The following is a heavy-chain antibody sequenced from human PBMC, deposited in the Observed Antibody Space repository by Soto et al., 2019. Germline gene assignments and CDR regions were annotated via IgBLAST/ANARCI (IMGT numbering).Heavy chain of an antibody. CDR3: AADSGYSSGWLPKGAYYFDY. V-gene: IGHV3-74*01. CDR1: GFTFIGYW. D-gene: IGHD6-19*01. Sequence: GGSLRLSCAASGFTFIGYWMQCFLQFPVEGLLWVSRINSDGSITGYADSVKGRFTISRENAKNTLYLQMSNLRSEDTAVYYCAADSGYSSGWLPKGAYYFDYWGQGTLVTVSS. CDR2: INSDGSIT. J-gene: IGHJ4*02.